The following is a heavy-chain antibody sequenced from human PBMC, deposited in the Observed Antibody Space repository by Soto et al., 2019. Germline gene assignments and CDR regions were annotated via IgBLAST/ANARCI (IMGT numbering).Heavy chain of an antibody. V-gene: IGHV3-30*18. CDR1: GFTLTNNG. CDR3: AKDRGLAESGTWSHYYYGMDV. D-gene: IGHD1-26*01. J-gene: IGHJ6*02. Sequence: QVQLLESGGGVVQPGRSLRLSCVASGFTLTNNGMHWVRQAPGQGLEGVAVILSDGSSYYYGDAVRGRFTISRDTSKNTLFLEMNSLTTADTAVYYCAKDRGLAESGTWSHYYYGMDVWGQGTSVTVS. CDR2: ILSDGSSY.